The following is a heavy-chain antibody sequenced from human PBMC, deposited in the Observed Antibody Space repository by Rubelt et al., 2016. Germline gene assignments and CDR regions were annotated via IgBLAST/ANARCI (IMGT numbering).Heavy chain of an antibody. Sequence: QLQLQESGPGLVKPSETLSLTCTVSGGSISSSSYYWGWIRKPPGKGLEWIGSISYSGSTYYKQSLKIRVTISVDTSKNQFSLKRSSVTAADTAVYYCARHVGIAAAAPFDYWGQGTLVTVSS. CDR2: ISYSGST. D-gene: IGHD6-13*01. CDR3: ARHVGIAAAAPFDY. V-gene: IGHV4-39*01. CDR1: GGSISSSSYY. J-gene: IGHJ4*02.